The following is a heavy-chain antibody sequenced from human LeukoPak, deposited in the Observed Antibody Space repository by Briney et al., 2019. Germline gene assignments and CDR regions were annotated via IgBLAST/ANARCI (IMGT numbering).Heavy chain of an antibody. CDR1: GYTFTGYY. V-gene: IGHV1-2*02. J-gene: IGHJ6*03. CDR2: INPNSGGT. CDR3: ARDSSSSSEFVYYYYYYYMDC. D-gene: IGHD6-6*01. Sequence: ASVTVSFTASGYTFTGYYMHWVRQAPGQGLEWMGWINPNSGGTNYAQKFQGRVTMTRDTSISTAYMELSRLRSDDTAVYYCARDSSSSSEFVYYYYYYYMDCWGQGTTVTVSS.